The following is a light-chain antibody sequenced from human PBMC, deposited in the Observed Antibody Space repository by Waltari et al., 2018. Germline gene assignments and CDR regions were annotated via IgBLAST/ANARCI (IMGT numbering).Light chain of an antibody. V-gene: IGKV3-11*01. CDR3: QQGTTWL. CDR2: DAS. J-gene: IGKJ3*01. CDR1: QSISTY. Sequence: ELILTQSPVTLSLSPGDRATLSCRATQSISTYLAWYQQKPGQAPRILIYDASNRATGIPARFSGSGSGTDFTLTISSLEPEDFAVYHCQQGTTWLFGPGTKVEIK.